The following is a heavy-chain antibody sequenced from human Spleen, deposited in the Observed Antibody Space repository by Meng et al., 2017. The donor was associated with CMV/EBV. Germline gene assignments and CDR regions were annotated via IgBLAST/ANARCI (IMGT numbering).Heavy chain of an antibody. Sequence: GESLKISCAASGFTFSSYWMTWFRQPPGKGLEWVANTKPDGSDSFYADSVKGRFTIYRDNEKKSLYLQMQSLRVEDTAVYYCARGKSGPYWGQGTLVTVSS. J-gene: IGHJ4*02. CDR2: TKPDGSDS. V-gene: IGHV3-7*01. CDR3: ARGKSGPY. D-gene: IGHD3-10*01. CDR1: GFTFSSYW.